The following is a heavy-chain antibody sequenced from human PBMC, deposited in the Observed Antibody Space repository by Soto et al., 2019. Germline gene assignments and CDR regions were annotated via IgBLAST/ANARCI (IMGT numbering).Heavy chain of an antibody. CDR1: GGTFSSYA. CDR3: ARSQGSSTSLELYYYYYYGMDV. V-gene: IGHV1-69*01. CDR2: IIPISGTA. J-gene: IGHJ6*02. D-gene: IGHD2-2*01. Sequence: QVQLVQSGAEVKKPGSSVKVSCKASGGTFSSYAISWVRQAPGQGLEWRGGIIPISGTANYAQKFQGRVTITADESTSTDYMELSSLRSEDTAVYYCARSQGSSTSLELYYYYYYGMDVWGQGTTVTVSS.